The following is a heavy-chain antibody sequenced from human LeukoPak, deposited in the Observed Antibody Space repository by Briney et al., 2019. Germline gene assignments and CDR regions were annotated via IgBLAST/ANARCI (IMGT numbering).Heavy chain of an antibody. CDR2: IYYSGST. Sequence: SETLSLTCTVSGGSISSYYWSWIRQPPGKGLEWIGYIYYSGSTNYNPSLKSRVTISVDTPKNQFSLKLSSVTAADTAVYYCARGALHDFWSGYPYYFDYWGQGTLVTVSS. CDR3: ARGALHDFWSGYPYYFDY. V-gene: IGHV4-59*01. CDR1: GGSISSYY. D-gene: IGHD3-3*01. J-gene: IGHJ4*02.